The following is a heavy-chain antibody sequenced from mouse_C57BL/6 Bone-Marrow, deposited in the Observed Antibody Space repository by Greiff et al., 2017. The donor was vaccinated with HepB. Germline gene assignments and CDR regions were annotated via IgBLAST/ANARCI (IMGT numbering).Heavy chain of an antibody. CDR1: GYTFTSYW. CDR3: ARDGYYWYFDV. V-gene: IGHV1-64*01. CDR2: IHPNSGST. D-gene: IGHD2-3*01. J-gene: IGHJ1*03. Sequence: QVQLQPPGAELVKPGASVKLSCKASGYTFTSYWMHWVKQRPGQGLEWIGMIHPNSGSTNYNEKFKSKATLTVDKSSSTAYMQLSSLTSEDSAVYYCARDGYYWYFDVWGTGTTVTVSS.